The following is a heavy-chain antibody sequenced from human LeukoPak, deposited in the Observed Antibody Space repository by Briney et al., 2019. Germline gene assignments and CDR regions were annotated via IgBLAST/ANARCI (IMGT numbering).Heavy chain of an antibody. Sequence: GASVKVSCKASGGTFSSYAISWVRQAPGQGLEWMGWISAYNGNTNYAQKLQGRVTMTTDTSTSTAYMELRSLRSDDTAVYYCARVYLIQYYYDSSGYYFDYWGQGTLVTVSS. CDR3: ARVYLIQYYYDSSGYYFDY. CDR1: GGTFSSYA. D-gene: IGHD3-22*01. J-gene: IGHJ4*02. CDR2: ISAYNGNT. V-gene: IGHV1-18*01.